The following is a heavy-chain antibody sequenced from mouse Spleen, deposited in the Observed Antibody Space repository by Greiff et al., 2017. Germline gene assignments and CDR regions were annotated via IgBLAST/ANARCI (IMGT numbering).Heavy chain of an antibody. Sequence: VKLVESGPGLVQPSQSLSITCTVSGFSLTSYGVHWVRQSPGKGLEWLGVIWSGGSTDYNAAFISRLSISKDNSKSQVFFKMNSLQADDTAIYYCARRGITTVYYYAMDYWGQGTSVTVSS. CDR1: GFSLTSYG. CDR3: ARRGITTVYYYAMDY. D-gene: IGHD1-1*01. CDR2: IWSGGST. J-gene: IGHJ4*01. V-gene: IGHV2-2*01.